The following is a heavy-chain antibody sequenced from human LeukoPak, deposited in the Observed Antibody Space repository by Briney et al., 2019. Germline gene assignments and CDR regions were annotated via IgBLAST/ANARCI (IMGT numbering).Heavy chain of an antibody. CDR3: ARDETAYSYGYVA. J-gene: IGHJ4*02. D-gene: IGHD5-18*01. V-gene: IGHV3-30*01. CDR2: ISYDGSNK. CDR1: GFTFSSYA. Sequence: GGSLRLSCAASGFTFSSYAMHWVRQAPGKGLEWVAVISYDGSNKYYADSVKGRFTISRDNSKNTLYLQMNSLRAEDTAAYYCARDETAYSYGYVAWGQGTLVTVSS.